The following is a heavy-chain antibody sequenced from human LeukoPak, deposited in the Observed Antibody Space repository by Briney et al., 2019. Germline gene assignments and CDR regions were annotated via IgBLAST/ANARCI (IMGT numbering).Heavy chain of an antibody. D-gene: IGHD6-13*01. CDR1: GYTFTSYG. Sequence: ASVKVSCKASGYTFTSYGICWVRQAPGQGLEWMGWISAYNGNTNYAQKLQGRVTMTTDTSTSTAYMELRSLRSDDTAVYYCAREGIAAAPYYYGMDVWGQGTTVTVSS. CDR3: AREGIAAAPYYYGMDV. V-gene: IGHV1-18*01. J-gene: IGHJ6*02. CDR2: ISAYNGNT.